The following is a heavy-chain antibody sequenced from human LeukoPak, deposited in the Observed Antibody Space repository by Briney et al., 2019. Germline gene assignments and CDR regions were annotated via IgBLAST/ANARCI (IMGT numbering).Heavy chain of an antibody. CDR2: INHSGST. V-gene: IGHV4-39*07. D-gene: IGHD1-26*01. J-gene: IGHJ6*03. CDR3: ARGSGSYHIPDYMDV. Sequence: NPSETLSLTCTVSGGSISSSSYYWGWIRQPPGKGLEWIGEINHSGSTNYNPSLKSRVTISVDTSKNQFSLKLSSVTAADTAVYYCARGSGSYHIPDYMDVWGKGTTVTVSS. CDR1: GGSISSSSYY.